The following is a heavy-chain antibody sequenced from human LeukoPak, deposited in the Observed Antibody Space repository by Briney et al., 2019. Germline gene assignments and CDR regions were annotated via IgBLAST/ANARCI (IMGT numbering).Heavy chain of an antibody. J-gene: IGHJ3*02. CDR3: ARQKKGSGNYLGAFDI. V-gene: IGHV4-30-2*01. D-gene: IGHD3-10*01. CDR1: GGSISSGGYY. CDR2: IYHSGST. Sequence: SQTLSLTCTVSGGSISSGGYYWSWIRQPPGKGLEWIGYIYHSGSTYYNPSLKSRVTISVDRSKNQFSLKLSSVTAADTAVYYCARQKKGSGNYLGAFDIWGQGTMVTVSS.